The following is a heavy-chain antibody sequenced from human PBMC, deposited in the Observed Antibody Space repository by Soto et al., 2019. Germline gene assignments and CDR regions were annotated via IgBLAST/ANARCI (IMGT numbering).Heavy chain of an antibody. J-gene: IGHJ4*02. D-gene: IGHD4-17*01. CDR1: GGTFSSYA. CDR2: IIPSYDRT. V-gene: IGHV1-69*04. Sequence: GASVKVSCKASGGTFSSYAIHWVRQAPGQGLGWLGKIIPSYDRTNYAQKFQGRVTVTADTYTTTAYMEPSSLRSDDTAVYYCARDPSNDYGGDTFDYWGQGTLVTRLL. CDR3: ARDPSNDYGGDTFDY.